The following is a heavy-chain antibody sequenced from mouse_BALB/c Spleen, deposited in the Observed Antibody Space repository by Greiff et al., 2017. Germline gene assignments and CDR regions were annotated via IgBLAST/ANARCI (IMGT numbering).Heavy chain of an antibody. V-gene: IGHV3-2*02. Sequence: EVKLVESGPGLVKPSQSLSLTCTVTGYSITSDYAWNWIRQFPGNKLEWMGYISYSGSTSYNPSLKSRISITRDTSKNQFFLQLNSVTTEDTATYYCARQVGLTGTFAYWGQGTLVTVSA. CDR2: ISYSGST. J-gene: IGHJ3*01. D-gene: IGHD4-1*01. CDR1: GYSITSDYA. CDR3: ARQVGLTGTFAY.